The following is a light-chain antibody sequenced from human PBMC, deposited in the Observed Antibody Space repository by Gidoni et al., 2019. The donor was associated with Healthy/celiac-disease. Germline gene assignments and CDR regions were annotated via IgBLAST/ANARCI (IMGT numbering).Light chain of an antibody. CDR2: DTS. Sequence: SLTVSPGGTVTLTCGSSTGAVTSGHYPYWFQQKPGQASRTLIYDTSNKHSWTPARFSGSLLGGKAALTLSGAQPEDEAEYYCLLSYSGARPYVVFGGGTKLTVL. V-gene: IGLV7-46*01. J-gene: IGLJ2*01. CDR1: TGAVTSGHY. CDR3: LLSYSGARPYVV.